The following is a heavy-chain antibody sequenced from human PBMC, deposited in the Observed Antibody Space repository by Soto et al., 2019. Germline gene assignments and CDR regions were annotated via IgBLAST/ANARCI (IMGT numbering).Heavy chain of an antibody. D-gene: IGHD3-10*01. Sequence: SGESLKISCKGSGYSFTSYWIGWVRQMPGKGLEWMGIIYPGDSDTRYSPSFQGQVTISADKSISTAYLQWSSLKASDTAMYYYARNPLYYGSGSIFYYGMDVWGQGTTVTVSS. J-gene: IGHJ6*02. V-gene: IGHV5-51*01. CDR2: IYPGDSDT. CDR1: GYSFTSYW. CDR3: ARNPLYYGSGSIFYYGMDV.